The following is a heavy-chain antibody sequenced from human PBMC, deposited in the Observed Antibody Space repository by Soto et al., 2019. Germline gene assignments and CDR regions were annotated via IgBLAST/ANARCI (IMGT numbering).Heavy chain of an antibody. V-gene: IGHV3-53*02. CDR3: ARGRGYCRSTSCLRGFDY. CDR1: GFTVSSNY. Sequence: EVQLVETGGGLIQPGGSLRLSCAASGFTVSSNYMSWVRQAPGKGLEWVSVIYSGGSTYYADSVKGRFTISRDNSKNTLYLQMNSLRAEDTAVYYCARGRGYCRSTSCLRGFDYWGQGTLVTVSS. J-gene: IGHJ4*02. D-gene: IGHD2-2*01. CDR2: IYSGGST.